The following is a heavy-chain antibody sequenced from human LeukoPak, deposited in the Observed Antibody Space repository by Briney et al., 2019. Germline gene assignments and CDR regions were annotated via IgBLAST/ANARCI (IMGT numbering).Heavy chain of an antibody. Sequence: SEALSLTCTVSGGSISSSSYYWGWVRQPPGTGLEWLGSIYYSGSTYYNPSLKSRVTISVDTSKNQFSLKLSSVTAADTAVYYCARWGNYGSGNNWFDPWGQGTLVTVST. J-gene: IGHJ5*02. CDR2: IYYSGST. V-gene: IGHV4-39*01. CDR3: ARWGNYGSGNNWFDP. CDR1: GGSISSSSYY. D-gene: IGHD3-10*01.